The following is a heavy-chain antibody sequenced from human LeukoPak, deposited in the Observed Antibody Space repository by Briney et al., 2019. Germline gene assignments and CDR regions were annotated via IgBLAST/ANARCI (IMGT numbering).Heavy chain of an antibody. Sequence: ASVKVSCKASGYTFTGYYMHWVRQAPGQGLEWMGWINPNSGGTNYAQKFQGRVTMTRDTSISTAYMELSRLRSDDTAVYYCARRFYSSSWFTFDYWGQGTLVTASS. J-gene: IGHJ4*02. CDR3: ARRFYSSSWFTFDY. V-gene: IGHV1-2*02. CDR1: GYTFTGYY. D-gene: IGHD6-13*01. CDR2: INPNSGGT.